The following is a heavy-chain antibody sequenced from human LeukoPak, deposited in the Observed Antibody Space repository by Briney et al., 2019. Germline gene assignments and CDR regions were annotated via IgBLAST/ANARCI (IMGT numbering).Heavy chain of an antibody. J-gene: IGHJ3*02. CDR3: VRQGATSLEDAFDI. V-gene: IGHV3-48*03. CDR2: ISSTGITT. CDR1: GFIFTPYE. Sequence: PGGSLRLSCAASGFIFTPYEMNWVRQAPGKGLEWVSYISSTGITTYYTDSVKGRFTISRDNARSTLYLQMTSLSAEDTALYYCVRQGATSLEDAFDIWGQGTMVAVST. D-gene: IGHD1-1*01.